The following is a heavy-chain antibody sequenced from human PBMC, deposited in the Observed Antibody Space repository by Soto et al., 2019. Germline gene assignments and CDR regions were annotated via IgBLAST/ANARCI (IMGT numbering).Heavy chain of an antibody. Sequence: PGGSLRLSCAASGFTFSSYGMHWVRQAPGKGLEWVAVIWYDGSNKYYADSMKGRFTISRDNSKNTLYLQMNSLRAEDTAVYYCARDLNYGDSSGLFANWGQGTLVTVSS. J-gene: IGHJ4*02. CDR1: GFTFSSYG. CDR3: ARDLNYGDSSGLFAN. D-gene: IGHD4-17*01. V-gene: IGHV3-33*01. CDR2: IWYDGSNK.